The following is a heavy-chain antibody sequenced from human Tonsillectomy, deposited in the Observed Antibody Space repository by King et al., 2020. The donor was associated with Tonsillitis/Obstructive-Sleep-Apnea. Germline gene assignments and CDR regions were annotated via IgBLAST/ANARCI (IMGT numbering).Heavy chain of an antibody. D-gene: IGHD6-13*01. CDR3: ARITAAVTWSP. Sequence: VQLVESGGGLVQPGGSLRLSCAASGFTFSSYWMSWVRQAPGKGLEWVANIKQDGSEKYYVDSVKGRFTISRDNAKNSLYLQMNSLRAEVTAVYYCARITAAVTWSPWGQGNLVTVSS. CDR2: IKQDGSEK. J-gene: IGHJ5*02. V-gene: IGHV3-7*01. CDR1: GFTFSSYW.